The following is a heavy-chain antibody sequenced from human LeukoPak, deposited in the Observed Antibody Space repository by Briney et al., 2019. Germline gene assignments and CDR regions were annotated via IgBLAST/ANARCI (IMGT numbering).Heavy chain of an antibody. J-gene: IGHJ4*02. CDR3: AREGGSDCLDY. D-gene: IGHD1-26*01. V-gene: IGHV3-33*01. CDR1: GFTFSSYG. CDR2: IWYDGSNK. Sequence: PGGSLRLSCAASGFTFSSYGMHWVRQAPGKGLEWVAVIWYDGSNKYYADSVKGRFTISRDNSKNTLYLQMNSLRAEDTAVYYCAREGGSDCLDYWGQGPLVTVSS.